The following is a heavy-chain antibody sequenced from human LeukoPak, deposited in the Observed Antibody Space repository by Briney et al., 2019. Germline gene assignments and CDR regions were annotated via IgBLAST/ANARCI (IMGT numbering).Heavy chain of an antibody. J-gene: IGHJ5*02. CDR2: ISSSSSYI. Sequence: GGSLRLSCAASGFTFSSYSMNWVRQAPGKGLEWVSSISSSSSYIYYADSVKGRFTISRDNAKNSLYLRMNSLRAEDTAVYYCAREASWNPNWFDPWGQGTLVTVSS. D-gene: IGHD1-1*01. V-gene: IGHV3-21*01. CDR3: AREASWNPNWFDP. CDR1: GFTFSSYS.